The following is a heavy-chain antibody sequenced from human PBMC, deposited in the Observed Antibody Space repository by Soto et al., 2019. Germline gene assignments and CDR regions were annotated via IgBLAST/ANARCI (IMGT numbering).Heavy chain of an antibody. CDR3: AKDPTSYDILTHGGLGPDY. Sequence: QVQLVESGGGVVQPGRSLRLSCAASGFTFSSYGMHWVRQAPGKGLEWVAVISYDGSNKYYADSVKGRFTISRDNSKNPLYLQMNSLRAEDTAVYYCAKDPTSYDILTHGGLGPDYWGQGTLVTVSS. CDR2: ISYDGSNK. J-gene: IGHJ4*02. D-gene: IGHD3-9*01. CDR1: GFTFSSYG. V-gene: IGHV3-30*18.